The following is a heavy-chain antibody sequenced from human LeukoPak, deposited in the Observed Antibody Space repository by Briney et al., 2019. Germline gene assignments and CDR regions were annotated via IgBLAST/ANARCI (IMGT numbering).Heavy chain of an antibody. Sequence: SETLSLTCTVSGGSISSYYWSWIRQPPGKGLEWVGYIYYSGTTNYNPSLKSRVTISVDTSKNQFSLKLSSVTAADTAVYYCARGVYIAAAQHGYWGQGTLVTVSS. J-gene: IGHJ4*02. CDR3: ARGVYIAAAQHGY. CDR2: IYYSGTT. D-gene: IGHD6-13*01. V-gene: IGHV4-59*01. CDR1: GGSISSYY.